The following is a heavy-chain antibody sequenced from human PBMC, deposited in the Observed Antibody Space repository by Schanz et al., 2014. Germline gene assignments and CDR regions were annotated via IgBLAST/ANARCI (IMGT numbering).Heavy chain of an antibody. CDR1: GFTFSSYW. D-gene: IGHD2-2*01. CDR3: ERFQSPHQPFDY. J-gene: IGHJ4*02. V-gene: IGHV3-7*01. CDR2: IKQDGSER. Sequence: EVQLVESGGGLVQPGGSLRLSCAASGFTFSSYWMSWVRQAPGKGLEWVANIKQDGSERYYVDSVKGRFTISRDKAKTPPYLQMNSLRTEHTAVYYCERFQSPHQPFDYWGQGTLVIVSS.